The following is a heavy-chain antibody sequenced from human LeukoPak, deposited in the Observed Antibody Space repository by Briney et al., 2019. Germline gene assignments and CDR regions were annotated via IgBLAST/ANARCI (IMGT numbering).Heavy chain of an antibody. Sequence: PSETLSLTRTVSGGSISSYYWSWIRQPPGKGLEWIGYIYYSGSTNYNPSLKSRVTISVDTSKNQFSLKLSSVTAADTAVYYCARDRPDNIVVVPAASNYYYMDVWGKGTTVTVSS. D-gene: IGHD2-2*01. CDR2: IYYSGST. CDR1: GGSISSYY. V-gene: IGHV4-59*01. J-gene: IGHJ6*03. CDR3: ARDRPDNIVVVPAASNYYYMDV.